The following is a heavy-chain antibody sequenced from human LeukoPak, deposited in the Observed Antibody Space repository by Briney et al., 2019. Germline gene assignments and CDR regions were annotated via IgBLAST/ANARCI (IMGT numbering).Heavy chain of an antibody. J-gene: IGHJ6*03. CDR1: GGSISSYY. CDR3: ARGRRIVVVLGATRTHRDYYMDV. CDR2: IYYSGST. V-gene: IGHV4-59*12. D-gene: IGHD2-15*01. Sequence: SETLSLTCTVSGGSISSYYWSWIRQPPGKGLEYIGYIYYSGSTNYNPSLKSRVTISLDTSKNQFSLKLSSVTAADTAVYYCARGRRIVVVLGATRTHRDYYMDVWGKGTTVTVSS.